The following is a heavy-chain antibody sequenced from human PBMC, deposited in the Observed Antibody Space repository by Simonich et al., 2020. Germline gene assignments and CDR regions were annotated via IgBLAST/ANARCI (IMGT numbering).Heavy chain of an antibody. CDR1: GFTFSSYR. CDR3: ARDTSYYGSGSYYFDY. V-gene: IGHV3-21*01. D-gene: IGHD3-10*01. J-gene: IGHJ4*02. CDR2: MCSSSSSI. Sequence: GGGRVKPGGSLRLSCAASGFTFSSYRMNWVRQSPGKGPEWVASMCSSSSSINYADSVKGRFTISRDNAKNSLYLQMKSLRAEDTAVYYCARDTSYYGSGSYYFDYWGQGTLVTVSS.